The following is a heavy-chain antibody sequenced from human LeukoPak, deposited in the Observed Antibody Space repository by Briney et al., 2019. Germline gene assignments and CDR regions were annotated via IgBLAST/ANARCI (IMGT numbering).Heavy chain of an antibody. V-gene: IGHV3-53*01. CDR2: IYSGGST. J-gene: IGHJ6*02. D-gene: IGHD3-10*01. Sequence: GGSLRLSCAASGFTVSSNYMSWVRQAPGKGLEWVSVIYSGGSTYYADSVKGRFTITRENSKNTLYLQMNSLRAEDTAVYYCARGTLTYYYGMDVWGQGTTVTVSS. CDR1: GFTVSSNY. CDR3: ARGTLTYYYGMDV.